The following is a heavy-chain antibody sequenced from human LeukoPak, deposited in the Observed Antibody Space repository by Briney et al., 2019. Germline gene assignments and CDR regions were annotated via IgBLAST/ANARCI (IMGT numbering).Heavy chain of an antibody. CDR3: AREPTPYCSGGSCYSYNWFDP. CDR2: ISSSSSYI. CDR1: GFTFSSYS. Sequence: GGSLRLSCAASGFTFSSYSMNWVRQAPGKGLEWVSSISSSSSYIYYADSVKGRFTISRDNAKNSLYLQMNSLRAEDTAVYYCAREPTPYCSGGSCYSYNWFDPWGQGTLVTVSS. D-gene: IGHD2-15*01. J-gene: IGHJ5*02. V-gene: IGHV3-21*01.